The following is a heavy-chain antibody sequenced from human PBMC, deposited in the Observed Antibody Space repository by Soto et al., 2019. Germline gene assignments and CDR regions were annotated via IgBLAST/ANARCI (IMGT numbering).Heavy chain of an antibody. CDR2: IYYTGAT. J-gene: IGHJ4*02. D-gene: IGHD6-25*01. Sequence: QVQLQESGPGLVESSGTLSLTCEVSSGSISSGNWWSWVRQPPGKGLEWIGEIYYTGATNYNPSLKSRVTMTIDKSKDQFSLNMRSATAAVTAVYYCARVFSSASGWMYYFDFWGQGILVSVSS. CDR3: ARVFSSASGWMYYFDF. CDR1: SGSISSGNW. V-gene: IGHV4-4*02.